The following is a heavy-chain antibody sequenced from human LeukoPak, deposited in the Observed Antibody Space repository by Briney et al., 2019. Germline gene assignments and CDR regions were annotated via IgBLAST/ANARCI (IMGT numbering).Heavy chain of an antibody. CDR3: AREPLEWELLAPTHFDY. CDR1: GGSISSYY. J-gene: IGHJ4*02. V-gene: IGHV4-4*07. D-gene: IGHD1-26*01. CDR2: IYTSGST. Sequence: SETLSLTCTVSGGSISSYYWSWIRQPAGKGLEWIGRIYTSGSTNYNPSLKSRVTMSVDTSKNQFSLKLSSVTAADTAVYYCAREPLEWELLAPTHFDYWGQGTLVTVSS.